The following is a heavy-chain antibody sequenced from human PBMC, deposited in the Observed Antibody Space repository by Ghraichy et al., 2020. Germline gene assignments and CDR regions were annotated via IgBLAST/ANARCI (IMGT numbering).Heavy chain of an antibody. V-gene: IGHV3-7*01. Sequence: GGSLRLSCAASGFTFSSYWMSWVRQAPGKGLEWVANIKQDGSEKYYVDSVKGRFTISRDNAKNSLYLQMNSLRAEDTAVYYCARKDVLLWFGESFTNWFDPWGQGTLVTVSS. CDR2: IKQDGSEK. J-gene: IGHJ5*02. D-gene: IGHD3-10*01. CDR3: ARKDVLLWFGESFTNWFDP. CDR1: GFTFSSYW.